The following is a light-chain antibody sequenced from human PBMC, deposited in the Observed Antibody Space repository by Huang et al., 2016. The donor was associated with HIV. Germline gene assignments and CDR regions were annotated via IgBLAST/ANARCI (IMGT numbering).Light chain of an antibody. J-gene: IGKJ4*01. V-gene: IGKV3-11*01. CDR3: QQRYDWPLT. CDR2: DAT. CDR1: QSVSSY. Sequence: EIVLTQSPATLSLSPGERATLSCRASQSVSSYLAWYQQKPGQAPRRLIYDATSRAPGIPARFSGSGSGTDFTLTISNLEPEDFAVYSCQQRYDWPLTFGGGTKVEIK.